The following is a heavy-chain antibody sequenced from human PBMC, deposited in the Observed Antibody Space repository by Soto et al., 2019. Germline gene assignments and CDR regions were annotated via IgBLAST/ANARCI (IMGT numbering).Heavy chain of an antibody. D-gene: IGHD3-22*01. CDR3: GRHHDRRGYYEGTWGY. V-gene: IGHV3-73*01. CDR1: GFTFSDSA. CDR2: IRSKDNSYAT. Sequence: EVQLVESGGGLVHPGGSLKLSCAASGFTFSDSAVHWVRQASGKGLEWVGRIRSKDNSYATTYAASVRGRFTISRDESKNSAFRKRDSRKTEDTAGYYGGRHHDRRGYYEGTWGYWGQGSRGTASS. J-gene: IGHJ4*02.